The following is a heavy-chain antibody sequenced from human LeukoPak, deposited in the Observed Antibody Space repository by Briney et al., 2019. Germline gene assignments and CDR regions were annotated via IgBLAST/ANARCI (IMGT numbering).Heavy chain of an antibody. V-gene: IGHV3-30*18. CDR3: AKDASGGDLELDY. J-gene: IGHJ4*02. CDR2: IXYXXSNK. CDR1: GFTFSTYG. D-gene: IGHD2-21*02. Sequence: GGSLRLSCAASGFTFSTYGMXXXRQAPGXXXXXXXXIXYXXSNKYYXXXVXXXXTXXXXTSKNTLFLQMNSLRADDTAVYYCAKDASGGDLELDYWGQGTLVTVSS.